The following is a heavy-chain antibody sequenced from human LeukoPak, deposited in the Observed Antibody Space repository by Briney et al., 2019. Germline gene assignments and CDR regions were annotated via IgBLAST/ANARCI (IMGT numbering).Heavy chain of an antibody. J-gene: IGHJ5*02. Sequence: GGSLRLSCAASGYTFSSYEMNWVRLAPGKGLEWVSYTSESGSAIYYADSVKGRFTISRDNAKNSLYLQMNSLRAEDTAVYYCARDQYNYGYVSWFDPWGQGTLVTVSS. CDR3: ARDQYNYGYVSWFDP. CDR1: GYTFSSYE. V-gene: IGHV3-48*03. CDR2: TSESGSAI. D-gene: IGHD5-18*01.